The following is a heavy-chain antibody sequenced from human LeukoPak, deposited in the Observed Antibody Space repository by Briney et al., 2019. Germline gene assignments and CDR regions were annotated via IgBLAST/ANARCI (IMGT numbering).Heavy chain of an antibody. CDR1: GGSISSSSYY. Sequence: SETLSLTCTVSGGSISSSSYYWGWIRQPPGKGLEWIGSIYYSGSTYYNPSLKSRVTISVDTSKNQFSLKLSSVTAADTAVYYCAGTYYDILTGYWPIDYWGQGTLVTVSS. J-gene: IGHJ4*02. CDR3: AGTYYDILTGYWPIDY. CDR2: IYYSGST. D-gene: IGHD3-9*01. V-gene: IGHV4-39*01.